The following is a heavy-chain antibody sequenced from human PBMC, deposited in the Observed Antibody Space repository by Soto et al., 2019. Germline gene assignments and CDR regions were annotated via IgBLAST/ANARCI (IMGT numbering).Heavy chain of an antibody. CDR3: AKSPGMYYYDSSGYYHYDY. V-gene: IGHV3-33*06. CDR1: GFTFSNYG. D-gene: IGHD3-22*01. Sequence: GGSLRLSCAASGFTFSNYGMHWVRQAPGKGLEWVAIISNDGTNEFYGDSVKGRFTISRDNSKNTLYLQMNSLRAEDTAVYYCAKSPGMYYYDSSGYYHYDYWGQGTLVTVSS. CDR2: ISNDGTNE. J-gene: IGHJ4*02.